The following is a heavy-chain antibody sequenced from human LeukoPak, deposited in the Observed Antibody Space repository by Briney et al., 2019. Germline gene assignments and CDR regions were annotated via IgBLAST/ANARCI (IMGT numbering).Heavy chain of an antibody. D-gene: IGHD6-13*01. CDR2: ISYDGSNK. CDR1: GFTFSSYA. Sequence: GRSLRLSCAASGFTFSSYAMHWVRQAPGKGLEWVAVISYDGSNKYYADSVKGRFTISRDNSKNTLYLQMNSLRAEDTAVYYCARGGPVYSSSLYYFDYWGQGILVTVSS. CDR3: ARGGPVYSSSLYYFDY. V-gene: IGHV3-30*01. J-gene: IGHJ4*02.